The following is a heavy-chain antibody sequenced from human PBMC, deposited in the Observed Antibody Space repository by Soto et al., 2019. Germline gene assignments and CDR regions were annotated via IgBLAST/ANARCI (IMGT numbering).Heavy chain of an antibody. Sequence: DVQLVESGGGLIQPGASLRLSCAAFGLTVSDTKYVAWVRQAPGKGLEWVSALYDVFGSFYADSVKGRFTTSSDRSKSTVYLQMNDLRPDDTAVYYCASWHEREHAYDVWGQGTTVIVSS. V-gene: IGHV3-53*01. CDR2: LYDVFGS. CDR1: GLTVSDTKY. D-gene: IGHD1-1*01. CDR3: ASWHEREHAYDV. J-gene: IGHJ3*01.